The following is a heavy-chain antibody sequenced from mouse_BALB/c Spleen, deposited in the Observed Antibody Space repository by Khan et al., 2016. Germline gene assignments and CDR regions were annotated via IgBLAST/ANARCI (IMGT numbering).Heavy chain of an antibody. CDR1: GYIFTKYG. CDR2: INTYTGEA. V-gene: IGHV9-3-1*01. CDR3: ARPDN. Sequence: QIQLVQSGPELKKPGETVRISCKASGYIFTKYGMNWVTQVPGKGLKWMGWINTYTGEAAYADDFTGRFAFSLETSARTAYLQINNLKNEDTAIYCCARPDNWGQGTTLAVSA. J-gene: IGHJ2*01.